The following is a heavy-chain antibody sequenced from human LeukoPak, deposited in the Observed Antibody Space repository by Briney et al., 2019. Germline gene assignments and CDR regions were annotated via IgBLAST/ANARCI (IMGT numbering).Heavy chain of an antibody. CDR3: ARDLAYSRLDY. CDR2: INPDGNKK. CDR1: GFTSSSYN. J-gene: IGHJ4*02. V-gene: IGHV3-7*01. Sequence: GGSLRLSCAASGFTSSSYNMNWVRQAPGKGLEWVASINPDGNKKYSADSAKGRFTISRDNAENSLYLQMNSLRVEDTAFYYCARDLAYSRLDYWGQGMLVTVSS. D-gene: IGHD5-18*01.